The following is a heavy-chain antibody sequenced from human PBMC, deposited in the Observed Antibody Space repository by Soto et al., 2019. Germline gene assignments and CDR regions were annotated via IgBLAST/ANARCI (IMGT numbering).Heavy chain of an antibody. D-gene: IGHD2-15*01. J-gene: IGHJ6*02. CDR2: ISQETEYT. CDR3: ARERYCSGGSCPPPYYYGMDV. CDR1: GFTFGAYS. V-gene: IGHV3-23*01. Sequence: GGSLRLSCAASGFTFGAYSMIWVRQAPGKALEWVSSISQETEYTHYADSVKGRFTISRDDSKNTLYLQMNSLRAEDTAVYYCARERYCSGGSCPPPYYYGMDVWGQGTTVTVSS.